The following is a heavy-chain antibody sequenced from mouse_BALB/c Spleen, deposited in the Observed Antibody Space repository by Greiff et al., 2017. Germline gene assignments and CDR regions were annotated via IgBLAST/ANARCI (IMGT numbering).Heavy chain of an antibody. CDR1: GFTFSSYA. CDR2: ISSGGSYT. Sequence: EVKVVESGGGLVKPGGSLKLSCAASGFTFSSYAMSWVRQTPEKRLEWVATISSGGSYTYYPDSVKGRFTISRDNAKNTLYLQMSSLRSEDTAMYYCARRRDYDYDGGFAYWGQGTLVTVSA. J-gene: IGHJ3*01. V-gene: IGHV5-9-3*01. CDR3: ARRRDYDYDGGFAY. D-gene: IGHD2-4*01.